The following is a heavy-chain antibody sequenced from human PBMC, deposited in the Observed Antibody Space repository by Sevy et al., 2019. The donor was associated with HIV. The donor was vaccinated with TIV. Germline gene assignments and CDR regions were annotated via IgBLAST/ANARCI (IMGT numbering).Heavy chain of an antibody. Sequence: GGSLRLSCTASGFSFGDYAMNWVRQAPGKGLEWVAFLKNKARGGTLDHAASVKGRFTISRDDSKSIVYLQMNDLRTKETGVYYCTRWEGAQSIFDYWGQGALVTVSS. J-gene: IGHJ4*02. CDR3: TRWEGAQSIFDY. D-gene: IGHD1-26*01. CDR2: LKNKARGGTL. CDR1: GFSFGDYA. V-gene: IGHV3-49*04.